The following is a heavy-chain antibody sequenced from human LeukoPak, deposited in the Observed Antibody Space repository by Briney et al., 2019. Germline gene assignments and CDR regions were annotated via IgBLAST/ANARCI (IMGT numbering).Heavy chain of an antibody. CDR3: ARDPIVVVTNQPYYFDY. CDR2: IIPILGIA. V-gene: IGHV1-69*04. CDR1: GGTFSSYT. Sequence: SVKVSCKASGGTFSSYTISWVRQAPGQGLEWMGRIIPILGIANYAQKFQGRVTITADKSTSTAYMELSSLRSEDTAVYYCARDPIVVVTNQPYYFDYWGQGTLVTVSS. J-gene: IGHJ4*02. D-gene: IGHD2-21*02.